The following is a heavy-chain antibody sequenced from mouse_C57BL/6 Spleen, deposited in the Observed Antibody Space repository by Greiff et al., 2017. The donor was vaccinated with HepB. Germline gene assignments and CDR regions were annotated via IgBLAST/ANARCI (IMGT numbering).Heavy chain of an antibody. CDR1: GYAFSSYW. CDR2: IYPGDGDT. V-gene: IGHV1-80*01. D-gene: IGHD2-3*01. J-gene: IGHJ4*01. Sequence: VQLQQSGAELVKPGASVKISCKASGYAFSSYWMNWVKQRSGKGLEWIGQIYPGDGDTNYNGKFKGKATLTADKSSSTAYMQLSSLTSEDSAVYFCASGLLGEVDYWGQGTSVTVSS. CDR3: ASGLLGEVDY.